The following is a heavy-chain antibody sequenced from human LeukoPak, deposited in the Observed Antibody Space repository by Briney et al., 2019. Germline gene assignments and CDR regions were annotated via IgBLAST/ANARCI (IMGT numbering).Heavy chain of an antibody. V-gene: IGHV5-51*04. CDR2: MFSDDSDT. J-gene: IGHJ3*02. D-gene: IGHD3-9*01. Sequence: GVSLKISCKVSGYSFTSYSMGWVRQMTGKGLEWMGIMFSDDSDTRYSPSFQGQVTISADKPISTAYLQWSSLKASDTAMYYCARSQNYDILTGLRLAFDIGGQGTMVTVPS. CDR1: GYSFTSYS. CDR3: ARSQNYDILTGLRLAFDI.